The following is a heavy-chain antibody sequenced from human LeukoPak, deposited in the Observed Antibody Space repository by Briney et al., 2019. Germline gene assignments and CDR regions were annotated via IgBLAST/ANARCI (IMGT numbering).Heavy chain of an antibody. J-gene: IGHJ3*02. CDR3: ARDLPGYYYDSSGYPHPIAFDI. CDR2: ISPNSGGT. V-gene: IGHV1-2*02. Sequence: ASVKVSCKASGYTFTGYYMHWVRQAPGQGLEWIGWISPNSGGTNYAQKFQGRVTMTRDTSISTAYMELSRLRSDDTAVYYCARDLPGYYYDSSGYPHPIAFDIWGQGTMVTVSS. CDR1: GYTFTGYY. D-gene: IGHD3-22*01.